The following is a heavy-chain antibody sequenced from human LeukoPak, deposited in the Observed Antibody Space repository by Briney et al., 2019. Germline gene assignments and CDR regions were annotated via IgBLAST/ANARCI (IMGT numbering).Heavy chain of an antibody. CDR3: ARYHPDGNSLDS. D-gene: IGHD2-2*01. Sequence: PSETLSLTCTVSGGSISNYYWSWIRQPPGKGLEWIGYIYYSGTTNYNPSLKSRVTMSVDTAKKQFSLKLSSVTAADTAVYYCARYHPDGNSLDSWGQGTLVTVSS. J-gene: IGHJ5*01. CDR1: GGSISNYY. CDR2: IYYSGTT. V-gene: IGHV4-59*01.